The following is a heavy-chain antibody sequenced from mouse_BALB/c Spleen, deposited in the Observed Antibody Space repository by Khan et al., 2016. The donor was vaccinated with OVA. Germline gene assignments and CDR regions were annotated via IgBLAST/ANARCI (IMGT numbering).Heavy chain of an antibody. CDR1: GYTFTSYW. CDR2: TNPTNGRT. J-gene: IGHJ2*01. D-gene: IGHD1-1*01. CDR3: ARIKKLVATYFDY. Sequence: QVQLQQSGAELVKAGASVKMSCKASGYTFTSYWMHWVKQRLGQGLEWFAETNPTNGRTYYNEKFKSKATLTVDKSSSTAYMLLSGPTCEDSAVYDCARIKKLVATYFDYWGQGTTLTVSS. V-gene: IGHV1S81*02.